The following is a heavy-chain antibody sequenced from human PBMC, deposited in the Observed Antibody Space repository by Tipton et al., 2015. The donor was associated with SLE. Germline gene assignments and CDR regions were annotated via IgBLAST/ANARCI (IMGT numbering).Heavy chain of an antibody. CDR2: IIPFFGTA. CDR1: GGTFYSYA. Sequence: QVQLVQSGAEVKKPGSSVKVSCKASGGTFYSYAISWVRQAPGQGLEWMGGIIPFFGTAHYAQKFQGRVTITTDESTSTAYMELSSLRSEDTAVYYCARAGAYSYGYFDYWGQGTPVTVSS. V-gene: IGHV1-69*01. J-gene: IGHJ4*02. CDR3: ARAGAYSYGYFDY. D-gene: IGHD5-18*01.